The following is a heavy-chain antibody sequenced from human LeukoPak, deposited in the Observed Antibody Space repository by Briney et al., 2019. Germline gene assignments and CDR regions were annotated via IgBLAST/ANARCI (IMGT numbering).Heavy chain of an antibody. V-gene: IGHV4-59*13. CDR2: IYYTGIT. D-gene: IGHD5-24*01. CDR3: VRGERCRRDRPSRQQ. Sequence: PSGTLCLTCTVSGGPLTVSYCSWIRQPPGRGLEWIGYIYYTGITNYHPSLAGRLTMSLDMSKNLLYLNLDSLTAADTAVYYCVRGERCRRDRPSRQQWGQGTLVTVSS. CDR1: GGPLTVSY. J-gene: IGHJ1*01.